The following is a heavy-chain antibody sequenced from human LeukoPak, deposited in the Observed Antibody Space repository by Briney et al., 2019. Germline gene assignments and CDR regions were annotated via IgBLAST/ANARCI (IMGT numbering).Heavy chain of an antibody. CDR1: GGAFSNYA. CDR3: ARENPMATIDY. Sequence: SVKVSCKASGGAFSNYAISWVRQAPGQGLEWMGRFISMLGIANYAQKFQDRVTITADKSTSTAYMELSSLRSADTAVYYCARENPMATIDYWGQGTLVTVSS. CDR2: FISMLGIA. V-gene: IGHV1-69*04. D-gene: IGHD5-24*01. J-gene: IGHJ4*02.